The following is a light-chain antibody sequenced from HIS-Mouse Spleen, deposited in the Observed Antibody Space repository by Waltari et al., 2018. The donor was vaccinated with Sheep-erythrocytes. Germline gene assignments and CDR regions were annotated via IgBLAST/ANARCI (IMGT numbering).Light chain of an antibody. V-gene: IGLV2-14*02. CDR1: SSDVGSYNL. Sequence: QSALTQPASVSGSPGQSITISCTGTSSDVGSYNLVSWYQQHPGKAPKLMIYEGSKRHSGVSNRFSGSKSGNTASLTISGLQAEDEADYYCNSRDSSGKVFGGGTKLTVL. J-gene: IGLJ2*01. CDR3: NSRDSSGKV. CDR2: EGS.